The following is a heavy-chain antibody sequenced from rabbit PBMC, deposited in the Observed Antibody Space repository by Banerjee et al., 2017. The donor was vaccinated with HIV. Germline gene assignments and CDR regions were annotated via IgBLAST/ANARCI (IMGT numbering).Heavy chain of an antibody. CDR1: GFSLSNNYV. D-gene: IGHD4-1*01. CDR3: ARAGDDSGWGAGL. V-gene: IGHV1S40*01. CDR2: IATGNDMS. J-gene: IGHJ4*01. Sequence: QSLEESGGDLVKPGASLALTCKASGFSLSNNYVMCWVRQAPGKGLEWIGCIATGNDMSVYATWAKGRFTISKTSSTTVTLQMTSLTAADTATYFCARAGDDSGWGAGLWGPGTLVTVS.